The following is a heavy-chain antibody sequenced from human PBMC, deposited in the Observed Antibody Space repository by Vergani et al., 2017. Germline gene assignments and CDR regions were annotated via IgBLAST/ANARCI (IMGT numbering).Heavy chain of an antibody. CDR1: GFTFSSYA. J-gene: IGHJ4*02. CDR2: ISGSGGST. Sequence: EVQLLESGGGLVQPGGSLRLSCAASGFTFSSYAMSWVRQAPGKGLEWVSAISGSGGSTYYADSVKGRFTISRDNYKNTLYLQMNSLRDEDTALYYCAKDGVWQLLNYFDYWGQGTLVTVSS. CDR3: AKDGVWQLLNYFDY. V-gene: IGHV3-23*01. D-gene: IGHD6-13*01.